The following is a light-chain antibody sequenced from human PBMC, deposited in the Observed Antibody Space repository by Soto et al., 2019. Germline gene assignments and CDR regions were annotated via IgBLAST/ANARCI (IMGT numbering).Light chain of an antibody. V-gene: IGKV3-15*01. CDR3: EHYNNWPRT. Sequence: EIVMTQSPATLSVSPGERATLSCRDSQSVSSNLAWYQQKPGQAPRLLIYGASTRATGIPARFSGSGSGKELNLTISILPSEDVAVFYCEHYNNWPRTFGQGTKVEIK. CDR2: GAS. CDR1: QSVSSN. J-gene: IGKJ1*01.